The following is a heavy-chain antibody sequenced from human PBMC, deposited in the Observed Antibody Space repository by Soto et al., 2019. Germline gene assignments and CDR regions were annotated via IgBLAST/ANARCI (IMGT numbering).Heavy chain of an antibody. CDR2: ISYDGSNK. J-gene: IGHJ6*02. Sequence: QVQLVESGGGVVQPGRSLRLSCAASGFTFSSYAMHWVRQAPGKGLEWGAVISYDGSNKYYADSVKGQFTISRDNSKNTLYMQMNSMRAEDTAVYYCARTPRGQWELPYYYYGIDVWGQGTTVTVSS. CDR3: ARTPRGQWELPYYYYGIDV. V-gene: IGHV3-30-3*01. CDR1: GFTFSSYA. D-gene: IGHD1-26*01.